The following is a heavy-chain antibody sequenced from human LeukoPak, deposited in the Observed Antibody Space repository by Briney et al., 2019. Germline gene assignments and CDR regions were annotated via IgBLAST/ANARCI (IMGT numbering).Heavy chain of an antibody. V-gene: IGHV3-21*01. CDR3: ARDRTTGTHWGFDY. D-gene: IGHD1-1*01. J-gene: IGHJ4*02. Sequence: GGSLRLSCAASGFTFSTYSMNWVRQAPGKGLEWVSSISSSSDYIHYADSVKGRFTISRDNSKNTLYLQMNSLRAEDTAVYYCARDRTTGTHWGFDYWGQGTLVTVSS. CDR1: GFTFSTYS. CDR2: ISSSSDYI.